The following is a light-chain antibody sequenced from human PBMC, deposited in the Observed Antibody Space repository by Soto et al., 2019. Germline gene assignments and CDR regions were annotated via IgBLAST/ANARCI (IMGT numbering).Light chain of an antibody. CDR3: QKYDSAPWT. J-gene: IGKJ1*01. V-gene: IGKV1-27*01. CDR2: AAS. Sequence: DIQMTQSPSSLSASVGDRVTITCRASQGIGDHLAWYQQKPGKVPKLLIYAASDLQSGVPSRFSGSGSGTDFTLTIDSLQPEDVATYYCQKYDSAPWTFGQGTKVEIK. CDR1: QGIGDH.